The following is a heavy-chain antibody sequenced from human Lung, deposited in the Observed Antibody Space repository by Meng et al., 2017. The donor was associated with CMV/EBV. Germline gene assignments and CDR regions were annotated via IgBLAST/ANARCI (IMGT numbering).Heavy chain of an antibody. V-gene: IGHV4-39*01. Sequence: GSLRLSCTVSNTSISAGGYCWGWIRQSPGKGLEWIASMYYGGNTNYNPSLKSRVTISIDTSKNQLSLRLSSVTAADTAIYYCARHLSNNFWSGYYFPPDFNYWGQGXLVTVSS. D-gene: IGHD3-3*01. CDR1: NTSISAGGYC. CDR2: MYYGGNT. CDR3: ARHLSNNFWSGYYFPPDFNY. J-gene: IGHJ4*02.